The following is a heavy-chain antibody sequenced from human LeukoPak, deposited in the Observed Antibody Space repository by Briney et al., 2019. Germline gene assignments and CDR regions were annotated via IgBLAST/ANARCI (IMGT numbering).Heavy chain of an antibody. J-gene: IGHJ4*02. CDR3: ASSYSSSWPEIDY. D-gene: IGHD6-13*01. CDR1: GFTVSINY. V-gene: IGHV3-66*01. Sequence: PGGSLRLSCAASGFTVSINYMSWVRQAPGKGLEWVSVIYSGGRTDYADSVKGRFTISRDNSKNTLYLQTSSLRAEDTAVYYCASSYSSSWPEIDYWGQGTLVTVSS. CDR2: IYSGGRT.